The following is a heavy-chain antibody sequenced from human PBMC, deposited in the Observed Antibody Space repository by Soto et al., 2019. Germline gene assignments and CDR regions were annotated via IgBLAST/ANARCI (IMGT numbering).Heavy chain of an antibody. D-gene: IGHD4-4*01. Sequence: SETLSLTCTVSGGSISSSSYYWGWIRQPPGKGLEWIGSIYYSGSTYYNPSLKSRVTISVDTSKNQFSLKLSSVTAADTAVYYCARHRYSNYVLIQYYYYYYGMDVWGQGTTDTGSS. V-gene: IGHV4-39*01. CDR2: IYYSGST. CDR3: ARHRYSNYVLIQYYYYYYGMDV. CDR1: GGSISSSSYY. J-gene: IGHJ6*02.